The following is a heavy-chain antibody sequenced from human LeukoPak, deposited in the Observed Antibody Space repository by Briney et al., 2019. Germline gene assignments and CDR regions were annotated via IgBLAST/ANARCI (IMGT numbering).Heavy chain of an antibody. CDR1: GFTVSSKY. CDR2: ISSSSSYI. Sequence: KTGGSLRLSCAASGFTVSSKYMNWVRQAPGKGLEWVSSISSSSSYIYYADSVKGRFTISRDNAKNSLYLQMNSLRAEDTAVYYCARDGVVVVVAATRMDYWGQGTLVTVSS. J-gene: IGHJ4*02. D-gene: IGHD2-15*01. CDR3: ARDGVVVVVAATRMDY. V-gene: IGHV3-21*01.